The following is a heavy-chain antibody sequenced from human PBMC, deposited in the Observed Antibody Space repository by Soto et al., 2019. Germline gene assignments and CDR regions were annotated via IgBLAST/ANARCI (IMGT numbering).Heavy chain of an antibody. CDR1: GFMFSSYA. D-gene: IGHD3-22*01. J-gene: IGHJ5*01. Sequence: EVQLLESGGGLIQPGGSLRLSCAASGFMFSSYAMSWVRQAPGKGLEWVSSISASGGTANLADSVEGRCTISRDNSKRELYPQMNSLRAEDTAVYYCAKLTYPSDSTGYYYERVSGWIDSWGQGTLVTVSS. CDR3: AKLTYPSDSTGYYYERVSGWIDS. CDR2: ISASGGTA. V-gene: IGHV3-23*01.